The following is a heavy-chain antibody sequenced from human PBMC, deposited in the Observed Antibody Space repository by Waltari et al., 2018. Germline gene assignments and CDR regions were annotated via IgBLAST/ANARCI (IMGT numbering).Heavy chain of an antibody. Sequence: QVQLVQSGAAVKKPGASVTVSCRASGYTFTAYHMHWVRQAPGQGLEWMGRINPNTGGTTYAQKFGGRVTMTRDTAISTAYMELHSLTTEDTAVYFCASNRDMLTWGQGTMVIVSS. D-gene: IGHD3-16*01. CDR3: ASNRDMLT. CDR2: INPNTGGT. J-gene: IGHJ3*01. CDR1: GYTFTAYH. V-gene: IGHV1-2*06.